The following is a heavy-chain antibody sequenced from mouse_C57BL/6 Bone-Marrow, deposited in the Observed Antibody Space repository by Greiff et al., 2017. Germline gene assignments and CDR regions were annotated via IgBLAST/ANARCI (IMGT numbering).Heavy chain of an antibody. CDR3: ARSLPFDY. CDR1: GYTFTSYG. CDR2: IYPRSGNT. J-gene: IGHJ2*01. Sequence: VQLKESRAELARPGASVKLSCTASGYTFTSYGISWVKQRTGQGLEWIGEIYPRSGNTYYNEKFKGKATLTADKSSSTAYMELRSLTSEDSAVYFCARSLPFDYWGQGTTLTVSS. V-gene: IGHV1-81*01.